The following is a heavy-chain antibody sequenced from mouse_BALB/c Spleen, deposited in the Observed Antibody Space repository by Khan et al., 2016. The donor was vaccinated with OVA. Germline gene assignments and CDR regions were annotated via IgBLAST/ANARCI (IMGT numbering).Heavy chain of an antibody. V-gene: IGHV1-5*01. CDR3: TRWGYWFAY. Sequence: EVQLQQSGTVLARPGASVKMSCKPSGYSFTSYWMHWIKQRPGQGLEWIGAIYPGNSDANYNQKFKDKAKLTAVTSASTANMELSSLTDEDSAVYYCTRWGYWFAYWGQGTLVTVSA. CDR2: IYPGNSDA. J-gene: IGHJ3*01. D-gene: IGHD2-2*01. CDR1: GYSFTSYW.